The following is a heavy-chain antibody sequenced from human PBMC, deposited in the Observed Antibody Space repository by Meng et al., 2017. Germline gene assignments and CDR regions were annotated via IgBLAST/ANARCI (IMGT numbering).Heavy chain of an antibody. V-gene: IGHV3-11*01. Sequence: QQWGAGVGLSRPWGSLRLSCAASGFTFSDYYMGWISQAPGKGLEWVSCISSSGSTIYYADSVKGRFTISRDNAKNSLYLQMNSLRAEDTAVYYCARVLDRSGGADYWGQGTLVTVSS. CDR1: GFTFSDYY. CDR3: ARVLDRSGGADY. CDR2: ISSSGSTI. J-gene: IGHJ4*02. D-gene: IGHD3-16*01.